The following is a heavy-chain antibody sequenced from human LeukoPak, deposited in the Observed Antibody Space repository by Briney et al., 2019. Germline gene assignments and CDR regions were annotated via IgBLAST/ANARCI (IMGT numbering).Heavy chain of an antibody. CDR1: GYTFTGYY. V-gene: IGHV1-2*05. Sequence: ASVTLSCKASGYTFTGYYMHWVRQAPGQGLEWIGRINPNSGGTNYAQKFQGRVTMTRDTSISTAYMELSRLRSDDTLVYYRARDLPPWVVVPAADHDAFDIWGQGTMVTVSS. CDR2: INPNSGGT. CDR3: ARDLPPWVVVPAADHDAFDI. J-gene: IGHJ3*02. D-gene: IGHD2-2*01.